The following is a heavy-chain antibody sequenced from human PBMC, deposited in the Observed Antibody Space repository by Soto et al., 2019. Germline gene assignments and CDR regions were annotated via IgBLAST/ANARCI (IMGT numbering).Heavy chain of an antibody. V-gene: IGHV4-4*02. CDR1: SGSISSGNW. J-gene: IGHJ4*02. D-gene: IGHD6-25*01. CDR3: ARVFSSGSGWMYYFDF. CDR2: IYYTGAT. Sequence: QVQLQESGPGLVESSGTLSLTCEVSSGSISSGNWWSWVRQPPGKGLEWTGEIYYTGATNYNPSLKSRVTMPIDQSKGQFALSLRSATAADTAVYYCARVFSSGSGWMYYFDFWGQGILVSVSS.